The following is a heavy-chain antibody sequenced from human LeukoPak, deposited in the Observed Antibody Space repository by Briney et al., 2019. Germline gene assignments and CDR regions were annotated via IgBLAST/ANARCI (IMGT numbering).Heavy chain of an antibody. D-gene: IGHD6-13*01. Sequence: GGSLRLSCAASGFTVSSSYMSWVRQAPGKGLEWLSIISSAGTTYYADSVKGRFTISRDNSKNTVYLQVNSLRDEDTAVYYCARDLEAANTYYFDYWGQGTMVTVSS. CDR1: GFTVSSSY. CDR3: ARDLEAANTYYFDY. CDR2: ISSAGTT. V-gene: IGHV3-66*01. J-gene: IGHJ4*02.